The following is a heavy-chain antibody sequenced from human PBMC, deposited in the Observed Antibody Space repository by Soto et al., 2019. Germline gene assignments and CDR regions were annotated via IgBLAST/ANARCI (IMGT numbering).Heavy chain of an antibody. J-gene: IGHJ3*02. Sequence: ASVKVSCKASGYTFTGYYMHWVRQAPGQGLEWMGWINPNSGGTNYAQKFQGRVTMTRDTSISTAYMELSRLRSDDTAVYYCARANTMRVVVPLGAFDIWGQGTMVTVAS. V-gene: IGHV1-2*02. CDR3: ARANTMRVVVPLGAFDI. CDR1: GYTFTGYY. D-gene: IGHD3-22*01. CDR2: INPNSGGT.